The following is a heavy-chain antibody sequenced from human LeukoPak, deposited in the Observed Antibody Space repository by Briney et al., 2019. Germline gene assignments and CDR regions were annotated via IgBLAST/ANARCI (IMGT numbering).Heavy chain of an antibody. CDR3: ARDRDYSNTERGFDY. Sequence: ASVKVSCKTSGYTFTDYYIHWVRQAPGQGLEWMGWINPNSGETNSAQKFQGRVTMTGDTSISIGYMELRRVTSDDTAVYYCARDRDYSNTERGFDYWGQGTLVTVSS. CDR2: INPNSGET. V-gene: IGHV1-2*02. J-gene: IGHJ4*02. D-gene: IGHD4-11*01. CDR1: GYTFTDYY.